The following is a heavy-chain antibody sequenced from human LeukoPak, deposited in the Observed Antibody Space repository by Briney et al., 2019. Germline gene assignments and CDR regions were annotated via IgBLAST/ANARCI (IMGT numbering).Heavy chain of an antibody. CDR2: IYPGDSDT. CDR1: GYSFTSYW. Sequence: GESLKISCKGSGYSFTSYWIGWVRQMPGKGLEWMGIIYPGDSDTRYSPSFQGQVTISADKSISTAYLQWSSLKASDTAMYYCARLGNYRSGGSCYPDGFDYWGQGTLVTVFS. J-gene: IGHJ4*02. CDR3: ARLGNYRSGGSCYPDGFDY. D-gene: IGHD2-15*01. V-gene: IGHV5-51*01.